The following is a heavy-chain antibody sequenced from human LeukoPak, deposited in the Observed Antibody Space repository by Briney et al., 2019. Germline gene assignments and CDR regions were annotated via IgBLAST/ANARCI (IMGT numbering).Heavy chain of an antibody. D-gene: IGHD6-19*01. CDR3: ARQIAVAGYYYFDY. Sequence: ASVKVSCKASGYTFTSYDINWVRQATGQGLEWMGWMNPNSGNTGYAQKFQGRVTMTRNTSISTAYMELSSLRSEDTAAYYCARQIAVAGYYYFDYWGQGTLVTVSS. J-gene: IGHJ4*02. CDR2: MNPNSGNT. CDR1: GYTFTSYD. V-gene: IGHV1-8*01.